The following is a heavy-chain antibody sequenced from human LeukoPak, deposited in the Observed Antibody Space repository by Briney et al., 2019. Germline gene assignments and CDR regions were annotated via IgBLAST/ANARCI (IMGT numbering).Heavy chain of an antibody. V-gene: IGHV3-74*03. CDR2: INGDGSST. Sequence: HSGGSLRLSCAASGFTFSSYWMHWVRQAPGKGLVWVSRINGDGSSTTYADSVKGRFTISRDNAKNTVFLHMNSLRAEDTAVYYCAKDPLDSIAVAGTAAFDIWGQGTMVTVSS. D-gene: IGHD6-19*01. CDR3: AKDPLDSIAVAGTAAFDI. CDR1: GFTFSSYW. J-gene: IGHJ3*02.